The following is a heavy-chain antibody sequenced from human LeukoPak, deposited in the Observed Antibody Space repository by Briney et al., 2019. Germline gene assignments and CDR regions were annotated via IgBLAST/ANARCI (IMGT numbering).Heavy chain of an antibody. Sequence: SETLSLTCTVSGGSISSYYWSWIRQPPGKGLEWIGTIYYSGSTYYNPSLKSRVTISVDTSKSQFSLKVRSVTAADTAVYYCARKTIAGADDYWGQGTLVTVSS. V-gene: IGHV4-59*04. CDR3: ARKTIAGADDY. J-gene: IGHJ4*02. D-gene: IGHD6-13*01. CDR2: IYYSGST. CDR1: GGSISSYY.